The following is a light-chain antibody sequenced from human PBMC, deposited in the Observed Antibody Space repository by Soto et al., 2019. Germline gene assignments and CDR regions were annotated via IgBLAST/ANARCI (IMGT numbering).Light chain of an antibody. V-gene: IGLV1-51*01. CDR3: ATWDRSLSVGV. CDR1: SSNIGNNY. J-gene: IGLJ2*01. Sequence: QSVLTQPPSVSAAPGQKVTISCSGSSSNIGNNYVFWYQQLPGTAPNLLIYDNDKRPSGIPDRFSGSKSGTSATLGITGLQTGDEADYYCATWDRSLSVGVFGGGTQLTVL. CDR2: DND.